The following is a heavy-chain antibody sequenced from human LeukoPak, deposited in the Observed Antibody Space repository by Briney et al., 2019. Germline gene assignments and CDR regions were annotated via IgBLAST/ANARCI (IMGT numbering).Heavy chain of an antibody. CDR1: GFTFSSYV. D-gene: IGHD3-22*01. CDR3: AKAGAMILQHYFDY. Sequence: GGSLRLSCAASGFTFSSYVMNWVRQAPGKGLEWVSSITTSSDYIYYADSVKGRFTISRDNSKNTLYLHMNSLRPEDTALYYCAKAGAMILQHYFDYWGQGTLVTVSS. CDR2: ITTSSDYI. J-gene: IGHJ4*02. V-gene: IGHV3-21*01.